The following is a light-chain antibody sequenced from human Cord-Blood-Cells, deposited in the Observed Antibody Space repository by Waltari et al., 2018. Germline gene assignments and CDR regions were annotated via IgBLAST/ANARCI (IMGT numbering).Light chain of an antibody. V-gene: IGKV3-11*01. CDR3: QQRSNWPPT. CDR2: DAS. J-gene: IGKJ4*01. CDR1: QSVSSY. Sequence: DIVLTQSPATLSLSPGERATLSCRASQSVSSYLAWYQQKPGQAPRLLIYDASNKATGTPARFSGSVSGTDFTITISSLEPEDVAVDYCQQRSNWPPTFGGGTKVGSK.